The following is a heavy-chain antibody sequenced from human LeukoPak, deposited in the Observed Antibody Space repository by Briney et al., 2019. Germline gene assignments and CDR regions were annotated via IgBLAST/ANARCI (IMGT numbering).Heavy chain of an antibody. J-gene: IGHJ4*02. Sequence: SETLSLTCTVSGGSISSYYWSWIRQPAGKGLEWIGRIYTSGSTNYNPSLKSRVTMSVDTSKNQFSLKLSSVTAADTAVYYCAREGRGYYDSSGYTTFDYWGQGTLVTVSS. V-gene: IGHV4-4*07. D-gene: IGHD3-22*01. CDR2: IYTSGST. CDR1: GGSISSYY. CDR3: AREGRGYYDSSGYTTFDY.